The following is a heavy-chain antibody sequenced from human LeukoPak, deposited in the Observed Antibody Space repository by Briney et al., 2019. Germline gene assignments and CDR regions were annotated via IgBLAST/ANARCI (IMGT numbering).Heavy chain of an antibody. V-gene: IGHV3-15*01. CDR1: GFIFNNAW. CDR3: AKGYCGSTNCYGDY. Sequence: GGSLRLSCAASGFIFNNAWMSWVRQAPGKGLEWVGRIKSNIDGGTANSAAPVEGRFTISRDDSRNTLYLQMNSLKTEDTAVYYCAKGYCGSTNCYGDYWGQGTLVTVSS. J-gene: IGHJ4*02. CDR2: IKSNIDGGTA. D-gene: IGHD2-2*01.